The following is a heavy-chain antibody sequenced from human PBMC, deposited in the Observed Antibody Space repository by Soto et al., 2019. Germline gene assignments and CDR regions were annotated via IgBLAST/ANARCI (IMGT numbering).Heavy chain of an antibody. CDR2: INPNSGGT. Sequence: GASVKVSCKASGYTFTGYYMHWVRQAPGQGLEWMGWINPNSGGTNYAQKFQGRVTMTRDTSISTAYMELSRLRSDDTAVYYCARGGRITGKDYYFDYWGQGTLVTVSS. CDR1: GYTFTGYY. D-gene: IGHD1-20*01. CDR3: ARGGRITGKDYYFDY. V-gene: IGHV1-2*02. J-gene: IGHJ4*02.